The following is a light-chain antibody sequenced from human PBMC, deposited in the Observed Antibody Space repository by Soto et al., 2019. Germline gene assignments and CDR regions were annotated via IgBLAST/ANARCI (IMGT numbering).Light chain of an antibody. Sequence: QSALTQPASVSGSPGQSITISCTGTSSDVGGYNYVSWYQQHPGKAPKLMIYDVSNRPSGVSNRFSGSKSGNPASLTISGLQAEDEADYYCSSYTSRSTVFGTGTKVTVI. CDR1: SSDVGGYNY. CDR3: SSYTSRSTV. V-gene: IGLV2-14*01. CDR2: DVS. J-gene: IGLJ1*01.